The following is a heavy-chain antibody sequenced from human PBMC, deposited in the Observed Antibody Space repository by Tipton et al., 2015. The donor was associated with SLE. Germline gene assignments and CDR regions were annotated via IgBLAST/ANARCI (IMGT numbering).Heavy chain of an antibody. CDR1: SSSSYY. J-gene: IGHJ3*02. D-gene: IGHD3-22*01. CDR3: ATLVVVSPAGDFDI. CDR2: IKQDGSEK. Sequence: SSSSYYWGWIRQPPGKGLEWVANIKQDGSEKYYVDSVKGRFTISRDNAKNSLYLQMNSLRAEDTAVYYCATLVVVSPAGDFDIWGQGTMVTVSS. V-gene: IGHV3-7*03.